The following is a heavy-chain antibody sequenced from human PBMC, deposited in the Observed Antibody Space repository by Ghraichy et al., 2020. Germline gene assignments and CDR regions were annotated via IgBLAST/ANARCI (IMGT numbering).Heavy chain of an antibody. D-gene: IGHD6-13*01. CDR2: ISGSGGST. CDR3: AKDRQYSSSWRYYFDY. V-gene: IGHV3-23*01. Sequence: GGSLRLSCAASGFTFSSYAMSWVRQAPGKGLEWVSAISGSGGSTYYADSVKGRFTISRDKSKNTLYLQMNSLRAEDTAVYYCAKDRQYSSSWRYYFDYWGQGTLVTVSS. CDR1: GFTFSSYA. J-gene: IGHJ4*02.